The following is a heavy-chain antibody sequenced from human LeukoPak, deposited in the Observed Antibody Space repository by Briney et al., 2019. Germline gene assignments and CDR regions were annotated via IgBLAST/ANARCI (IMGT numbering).Heavy chain of an antibody. V-gene: IGHV3-11*04. CDR3: AREIPEGFYGSGSDF. CDR1: GFTFSDYY. CDR2: ISSSGSTI. J-gene: IGHJ4*02. Sequence: PGGSLRLSCAASGFTFSDYYMSWIRQAPGKGLEWVSYISSSGSTIYYADSVKGRFTISRDNAKSSLFLQLNSLRVDDTAVYYCAREIPEGFYGSGSDFWGQGTLVTVAS. D-gene: IGHD3-10*01.